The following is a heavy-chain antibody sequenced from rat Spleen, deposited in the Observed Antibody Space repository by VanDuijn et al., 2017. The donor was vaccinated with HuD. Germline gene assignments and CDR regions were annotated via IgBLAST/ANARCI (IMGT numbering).Heavy chain of an antibody. CDR1: GFTFSDYY. D-gene: IGHD4-3*01. J-gene: IGHJ2*01. CDR3: VREAFGVDY. CDR2: INKDSSTI. Sequence: EVQLVESDGGLVQPGRSLKLSCAASGFTFSDYYMAWVRQAPTKGLEWIGEINKDSSTIKYTPSLKDKFPVSRDNAQNTLYLQMSKLVSEYTAIYYCVREAFGVDYWGQGVRVTVSS. V-gene: IGHV4-2*01.